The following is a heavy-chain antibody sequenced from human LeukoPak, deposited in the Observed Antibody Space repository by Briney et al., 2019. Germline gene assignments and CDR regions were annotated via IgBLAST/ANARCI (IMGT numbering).Heavy chain of an antibody. Sequence: SETLSLTCTVSGGSISSYYWSWVRQPPGKGLEWIGYIYYSGSTNYNPSLKSRVTISVDTSKNQFSLKLSSVTAADTAVYYCAREAGDFWSGPYYFDYWGQGTLVTVSS. D-gene: IGHD3-3*01. V-gene: IGHV4-59*01. J-gene: IGHJ4*02. CDR2: IYYSGST. CDR3: AREAGDFWSGPYYFDY. CDR1: GGSISSYY.